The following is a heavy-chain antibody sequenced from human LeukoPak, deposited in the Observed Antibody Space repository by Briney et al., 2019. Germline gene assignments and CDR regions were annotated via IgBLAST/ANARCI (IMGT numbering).Heavy chain of an antibody. CDR1: GFTFSSYG. CDR3: AKEGRGFGELFHYYYYYMDV. D-gene: IGHD3-10*01. Sequence: PGGSLRLSCAASGFTFSSYGMHWVRQAPGKGLEWVAVISYDGSNKYYADSVKGRFTISRDNSRNTLYLQMNSLRAEDTAVYYCAKEGRGFGELFHYYYYYMDVWGKGTTVTVSS. CDR2: ISYDGSNK. V-gene: IGHV3-30*18. J-gene: IGHJ6*03.